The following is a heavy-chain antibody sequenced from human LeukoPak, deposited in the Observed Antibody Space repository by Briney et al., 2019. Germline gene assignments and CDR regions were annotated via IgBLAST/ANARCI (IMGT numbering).Heavy chain of an antibody. D-gene: IGHD3-22*01. V-gene: IGHV3-23*01. CDR2: ISGKGGRK. CDR3: ASQKENFYDSSGNK. J-gene: IGHJ4*02. CDR1: GFTFSSSA. Sequence: PGGXXRLSCAASGFTFSSSAMSWVGQAQGKGVEGVSEISGKGGRKYYADSVKGRFTISRDNSKNTLYMQMNSLKAEDTAVYFCASQKENFYDSSGNKWGQGTLVTVSS.